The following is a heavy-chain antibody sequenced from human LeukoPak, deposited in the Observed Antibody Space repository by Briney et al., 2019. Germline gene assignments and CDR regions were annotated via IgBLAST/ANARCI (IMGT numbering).Heavy chain of an antibody. Sequence: SETLSLTCSVSGGSISSSTYFWVWNRQPPGKGLGWIGRINYSGKTYRSPSLKSRLTIPVDTSKNQFPLRLQSVTAADTAVYYCASPPDTYYDTTGYAHDAFDLWGQGTMVTVSS. D-gene: IGHD3-22*01. CDR3: ASPPDTYYDTTGYAHDAFDL. V-gene: IGHV4-39*01. J-gene: IGHJ3*01. CDR1: GGSISSSTYF. CDR2: INYSGKT.